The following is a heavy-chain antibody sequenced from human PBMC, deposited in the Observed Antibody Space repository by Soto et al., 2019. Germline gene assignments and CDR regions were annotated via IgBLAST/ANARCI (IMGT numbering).Heavy chain of an antibody. V-gene: IGHV5-51*01. CDR2: IYPGDSYT. CDR1: GYSFTSYW. Sequence: GESLKISCKGSGYSFTSYWIGWVRQMPGKGLEWMGIIYPGDSYTRYSPSFQGQVTISADKSISTAYLQWSSLKASDTAMYYCARQSVDTVMGPGLNWFDPWGQGTLVTVSS. CDR3: ARQSVDTVMGPGLNWFDP. J-gene: IGHJ5*02. D-gene: IGHD5-18*01.